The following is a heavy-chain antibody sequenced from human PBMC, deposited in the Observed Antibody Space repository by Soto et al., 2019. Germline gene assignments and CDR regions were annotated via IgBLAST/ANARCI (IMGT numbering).Heavy chain of an antibody. CDR2: IYPGDSDI. CDR1: GYSFTSYW. Sequence: PGESLKISCKGSGYSFTSYWIAWVRQVPGKGLELMGVIYPGDSDIRYSPSFQGQVTISADKSISTAYLQWSSLKASDTAMYFCARCPPSNCTSGRFDSWGPGTLVTVSS. J-gene: IGHJ5*01. D-gene: IGHD2-8*01. V-gene: IGHV5-51*01. CDR3: ARCPPSNCTSGRFDS.